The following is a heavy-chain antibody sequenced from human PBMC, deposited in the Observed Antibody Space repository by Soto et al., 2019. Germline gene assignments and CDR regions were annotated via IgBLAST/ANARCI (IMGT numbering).Heavy chain of an antibody. D-gene: IGHD3-10*01. J-gene: IGHJ5*02. Sequence: SETLSLTCTVSGGSIDSYYWSWIRQPPGKGLEWIGYIYYSGSTNYNPSLKSRVTISLETSNSQFSLRLTSVTAADTAVYWCARDPVDGSAFFDSWGQGALVTVSS. CDR2: IYYSGST. V-gene: IGHV4-59*12. CDR3: ARDPVDGSAFFDS. CDR1: GGSIDSYY.